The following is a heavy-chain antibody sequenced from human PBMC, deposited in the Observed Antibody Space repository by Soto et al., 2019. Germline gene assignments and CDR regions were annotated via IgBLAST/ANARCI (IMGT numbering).Heavy chain of an antibody. Sequence: ASVKVSCKASGYTFTSYNINWVRQATGQGLEWMGWMNPNSGNTGYAQKFQGRVTMTRNTSISTAYMELSSLRSEDTAVYYCASSRPWNTANFFYYRKDVWGQGTTVTVSS. D-gene: IGHD1-1*01. CDR1: GYTFTSYN. J-gene: IGHJ6*02. CDR2: MNPNSGNT. CDR3: ASSRPWNTANFFYYRKDV. V-gene: IGHV1-8*01.